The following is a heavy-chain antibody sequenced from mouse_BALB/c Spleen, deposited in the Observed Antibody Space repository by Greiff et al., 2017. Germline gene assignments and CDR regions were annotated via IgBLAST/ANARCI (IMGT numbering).Heavy chain of an antibody. CDR2: IDPETGGT. D-gene: IGHD2-2*01. J-gene: IGHJ2*01. V-gene: IGHV1-15*01. CDR3: TRGLLDY. CDR1: GYTFTDYE. Sequence: QVQLQQSGAELVRPGASVTLSCKASGYTFTDYEMHWVKQTPVHGLEWIGAIDPETGGTAYNQKFKGKATLTADKSSSTAYMELRSLTSEDSAVYYGTRGLLDYWGQGTTLTVSS.